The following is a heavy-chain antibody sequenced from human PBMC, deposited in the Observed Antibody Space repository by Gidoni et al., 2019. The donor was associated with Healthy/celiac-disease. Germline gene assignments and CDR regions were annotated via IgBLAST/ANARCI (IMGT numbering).Heavy chain of an antibody. J-gene: IGHJ4*02. CDR2: TRNKANSYNT. CDR1: AFTSSDHY. D-gene: IGHD5-12*01. Sequence: EVQLVESGGGLVQPGGSLRLSCAASAFTSSDHYMDWVRQGPGKGLEWVGRTRNKANSYNTEYAASVKGRFTISRDDSKNSLYLQMNSLKTEDTAVYYWARVLKGGYDYIDYWGQGTLVTVSS. V-gene: IGHV3-72*01. CDR3: ARVLKGGYDYIDY.